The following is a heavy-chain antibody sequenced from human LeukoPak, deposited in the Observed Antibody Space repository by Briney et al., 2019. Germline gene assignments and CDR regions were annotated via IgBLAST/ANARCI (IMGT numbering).Heavy chain of an antibody. Sequence: PGRSLRLSCAASGFTFSSYGMHWVRQAPGKGLEWVAVIWYDGSNRYYADSVTGRFTISRDNSKNTLYLQMNSLRVEDTAVYYCARGEELWPDYWGQGTLVTVSS. CDR1: GFTFSSYG. D-gene: IGHD5-18*01. J-gene: IGHJ4*02. V-gene: IGHV3-33*01. CDR3: ARGEELWPDY. CDR2: IWYDGSNR.